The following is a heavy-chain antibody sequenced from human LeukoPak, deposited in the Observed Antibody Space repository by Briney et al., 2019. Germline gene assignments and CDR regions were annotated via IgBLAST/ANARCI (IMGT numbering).Heavy chain of an antibody. CDR3: ARHLTSIEVVTASDAFDI. J-gene: IGHJ3*02. Sequence: GESLKISCKGSGYSFTSYWIGWVRQMPGKGLEWMGIIYPGDSDTRYSPSFQGQVTISADKSISTAYLQWSSLKASDTAMYYCARHLTSIEVVTASDAFDIWGQGTMVTVSS. CDR1: GYSFTSYW. D-gene: IGHD2-21*02. V-gene: IGHV5-51*01. CDR2: IYPGDSDT.